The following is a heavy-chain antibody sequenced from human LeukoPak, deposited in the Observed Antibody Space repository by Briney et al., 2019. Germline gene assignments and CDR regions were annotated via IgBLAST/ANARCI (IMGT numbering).Heavy chain of an antibody. D-gene: IGHD6-19*01. CDR1: GFTFSSYE. Sequence: GGSLRLSCAASGFTFSSYEMNWVRQAPGKGLEWVSYISSSGSTIYYADSVKGRFTISGDNAKNSLYLQMNSLRAEDTAVYYCARPGYSSGWYQYYFDYWGQGTLVTVSS. V-gene: IGHV3-48*03. CDR2: ISSSGSTI. J-gene: IGHJ4*02. CDR3: ARPGYSSGWYQYYFDY.